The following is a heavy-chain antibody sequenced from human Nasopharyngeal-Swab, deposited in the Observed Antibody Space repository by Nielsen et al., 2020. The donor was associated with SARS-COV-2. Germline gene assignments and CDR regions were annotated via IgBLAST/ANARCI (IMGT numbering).Heavy chain of an antibody. D-gene: IGHD5-12*01. CDR3: ARTVDIVATISWAGYYYYGMDV. J-gene: IGHJ6*02. Sequence: WVLQAPGQGREWMGGIIPIFGTANYAQKFQGRVTITADKSTSSAYMELISLRSEDPAVYYCARTVDIVATISWAGYYYYGMDVWGQGTTVTVSS. CDR2: IIPIFGTA. V-gene: IGHV1-69*06.